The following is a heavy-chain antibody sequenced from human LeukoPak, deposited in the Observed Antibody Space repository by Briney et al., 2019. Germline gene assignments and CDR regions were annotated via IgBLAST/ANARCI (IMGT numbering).Heavy chain of an antibody. Sequence: PSETLSLTCAVYGGSFSGYYWSWIRQPPGKGLEWIGEINHSGSTNYNPSLKSRVTISIDTSKNQFSLKLTSVTPADTAVYYCARGVYDSSALTFDYWGQGTLVTVSS. CDR3: ARGVYDSSALTFDY. D-gene: IGHD6-19*01. CDR1: GGSFSGYY. V-gene: IGHV4-34*01. CDR2: INHSGST. J-gene: IGHJ4*02.